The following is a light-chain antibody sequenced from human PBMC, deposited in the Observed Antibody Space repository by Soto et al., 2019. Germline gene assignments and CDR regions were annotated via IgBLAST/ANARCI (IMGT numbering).Light chain of an antibody. Sequence: SVLAQPASVSGSPGQSITLSCPGTTSDVGRSHTVSWYQQHPGKAPKLIIYEGNKRPSGVSNRFSGSKSGNTDSLTISGLQAEDEADYHCCSYAGSSTWVFGTGTKV. J-gene: IGLJ1*01. CDR2: EGN. CDR1: TSDVGRSHT. CDR3: CSYAGSSTWV. V-gene: IGLV2-23*01.